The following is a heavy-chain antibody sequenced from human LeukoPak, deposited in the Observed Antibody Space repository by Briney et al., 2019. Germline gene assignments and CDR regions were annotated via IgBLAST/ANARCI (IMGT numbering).Heavy chain of an antibody. Sequence: GGSLRLSCAASGFTFSSCEMNWVRQAPGKGLEWVSYISSSGSPIYYADSVKGRFTISRDNAKNSLYLQMNSLRAEDTALYYCASGGIYYGAAFDFWGQGSLVTVSA. CDR1: GFTFSSCE. V-gene: IGHV3-48*03. CDR3: ASGGIYYGAAFDF. J-gene: IGHJ4*02. CDR2: ISSSGSPI. D-gene: IGHD1-26*01.